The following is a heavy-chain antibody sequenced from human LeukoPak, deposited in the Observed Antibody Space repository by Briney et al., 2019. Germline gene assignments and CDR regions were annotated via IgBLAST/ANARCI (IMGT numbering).Heavy chain of an antibody. D-gene: IGHD2-15*01. J-gene: IGHJ4*02. CDR2: MNPNTGNT. CDR3: ARGAPGSYCSGGSCPYFDY. V-gene: IGHV1-8*01. Sequence: GASVKVSCKASGYTFIGYDINGVPQATGQGLEWMGGMNPNTGNTGYAQKFRGRVTMTRNTSISTASMELSSLTSEDTALYYCARGAPGSYCSGGSCPYFDYWGQGTLVSVSS. CDR1: GYTFIGYD.